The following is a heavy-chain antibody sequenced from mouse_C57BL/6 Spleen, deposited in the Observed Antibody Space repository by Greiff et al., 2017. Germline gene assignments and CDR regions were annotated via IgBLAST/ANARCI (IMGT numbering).Heavy chain of an antibody. CDR3: ARSDYYGSFFDY. CDR1: GYTFTDYN. D-gene: IGHD1-1*01. CDR2: INPNNGGT. J-gene: IGHJ2*01. Sequence: EVQLQQSGPELVKPGASVKIPCKASGYTFTDYNMDWVKQSHGKSLEWIGDINPNNGGTIYNQKFKGKATLTVDKSSGTAYMELRSLTSEDTAVYYCARSDYYGSFFDYWGQGTTLTVSS. V-gene: IGHV1-18*01.